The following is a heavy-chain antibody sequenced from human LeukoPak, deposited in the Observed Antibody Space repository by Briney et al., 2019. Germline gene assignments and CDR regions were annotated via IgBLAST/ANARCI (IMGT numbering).Heavy chain of an antibody. CDR1: GYTFTGYY. CDR2: INPNSGGT. J-gene: IGHJ4*02. V-gene: IGHV1-2*06. Sequence: ASVTVSCTASGYTFTGYYMHWVRQAPGQGLEWMGRINPNSGGTNYAQKFQGRVTITADESTSTAYMELSSLRSEDTAVYYCARSHLTYYYDSSSYYYWAPGDYWGQGTLVTVSS. D-gene: IGHD3-22*01. CDR3: ARSHLTYYYDSSSYYYWAPGDY.